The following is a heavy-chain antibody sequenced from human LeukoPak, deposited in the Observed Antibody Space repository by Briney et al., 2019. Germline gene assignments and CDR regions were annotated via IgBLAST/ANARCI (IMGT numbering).Heavy chain of an antibody. D-gene: IGHD3-10*01. CDR1: GGSISSVSHC. CDR2: IYETGTT. V-gene: IGHV4-39*01. J-gene: IGHJ5*02. Sequence: SETLSLTCTVSGGSISSVSHCCAWIRQSPGKGLEVIGTIYETGTTYYNPSLNSRVSLSVDTSKRQFSLKLSSVTAADTAIYYCARVPLTGSSGRGYIDHWGQGTLVTVSS. CDR3: ARVPLTGSSGRGYIDH.